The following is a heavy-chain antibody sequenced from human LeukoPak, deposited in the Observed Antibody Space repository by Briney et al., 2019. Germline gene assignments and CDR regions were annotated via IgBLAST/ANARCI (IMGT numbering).Heavy chain of an antibody. D-gene: IGHD3-10*01. V-gene: IGHV4-39*01. CDR2: IYYSGST. CDR1: GGSISSSSYY. Sequence: SETLPLTCTVSGGSISSSSYYWGWTRQPPGKGLEWIGSIYYSGSTYYNPSLKSRVSISVDTSKNQFSLRLNSVTAADTAVYYCARIPLWFGEAGFDYWGQGTLVTVSS. J-gene: IGHJ4*02. CDR3: ARIPLWFGEAGFDY.